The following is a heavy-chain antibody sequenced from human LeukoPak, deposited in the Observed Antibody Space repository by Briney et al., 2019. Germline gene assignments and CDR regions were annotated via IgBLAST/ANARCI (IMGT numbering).Heavy chain of an antibody. J-gene: IGHJ4*02. CDR3: ARDSQKPIAAAGYTRGDY. D-gene: IGHD6-13*01. V-gene: IGHV3-48*03. Sequence: GGSLRLSCAASGFTFSSYEMNWVRQAPGKGLEWVSYISSSGSTIYYADSVKGRFTISRDNAKNSLYLQMNSLRAEDTAVYYCARDSQKPIAAAGYTRGDYWGQGTLVTVSS. CDR1: GFTFSSYE. CDR2: ISSSGSTI.